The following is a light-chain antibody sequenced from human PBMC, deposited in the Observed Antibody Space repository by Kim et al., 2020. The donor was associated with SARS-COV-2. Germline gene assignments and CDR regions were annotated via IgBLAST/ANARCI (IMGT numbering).Light chain of an antibody. J-gene: IGLJ2*01. Sequence: SSELTQDPAVSVALGQTVRITCHGDSLRSYYATWYQQKPGQAPILVIYGKNNRPSGIPDRFSGSSSGNTASLTIPGTQAGDEADYYCNSRDTNDNVVFGG. V-gene: IGLV3-19*01. CDR2: GKN. CDR3: NSRDTNDNVV. CDR1: SLRSYY.